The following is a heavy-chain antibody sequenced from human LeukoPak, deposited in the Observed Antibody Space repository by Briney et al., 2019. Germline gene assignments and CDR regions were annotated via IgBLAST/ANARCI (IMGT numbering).Heavy chain of an antibody. CDR3: ARDYYDSSGYYHVGYFDY. CDR1: GFTFSSYW. J-gene: IGHJ4*02. V-gene: IGHV3-7*01. CDR2: IKQDGSEK. D-gene: IGHD3-22*01. Sequence: GSLRLSCAASGFTFSSYWMSRVRQAPGKGLEWVANIKQDGSEKYYVDSVKGRFTISRDNAKNSLYLQMNSLRAEDTAVYYCARDYYDSSGYYHVGYFDYWGQGTLVTVSS.